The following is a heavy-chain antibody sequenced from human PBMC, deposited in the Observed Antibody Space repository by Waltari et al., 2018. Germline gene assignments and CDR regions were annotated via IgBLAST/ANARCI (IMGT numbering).Heavy chain of an antibody. V-gene: IGHV3-11*06. CDR3: ARGDCGGDCYPDY. CDR2: ISKSSTYT. CDR1: GFSFRGYY. D-gene: IGHD2-21*02. Sequence: QVQLVGSGGGLVKPGGSRMLSCAASGFSFRGYYMTWIRQAPGKGLEWISHISKSSTYTNYADSVKGRFTISRDNAKNSLYLQMNSLRVEDTAVYYCARGDCGGDCYPDYWGQGTLVTVSS. J-gene: IGHJ4*02.